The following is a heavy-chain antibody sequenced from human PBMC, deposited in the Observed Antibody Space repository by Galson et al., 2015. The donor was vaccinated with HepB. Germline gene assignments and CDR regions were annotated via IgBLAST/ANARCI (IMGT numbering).Heavy chain of an antibody. J-gene: IGHJ4*02. D-gene: IGHD6-13*01. CDR3: ARDLGGIAAAPVDY. Sequence: SVKVSCKASGYTLTSYGISWVRQAPGQGLEWMGWISAYNGNTNYAQKLQGRVTMTTDTSTSTAYMELRSLRSDDTAVYYCARDLGGIAAAPVDYWGQGTLVTVSS. CDR1: GYTLTSYG. V-gene: IGHV1-18*01. CDR2: ISAYNGNT.